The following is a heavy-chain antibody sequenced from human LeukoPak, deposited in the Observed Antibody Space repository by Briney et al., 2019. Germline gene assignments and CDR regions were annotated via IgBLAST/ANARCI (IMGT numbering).Heavy chain of an antibody. V-gene: IGHV4-39*01. J-gene: IGHJ6*03. CDR3: ARLNYYMDV. Sequence: PSETLSLTCTVSGDSISSSTYYWGWIRQPPGKGLEWIGSIYYSGSTNYNPSLKSRVTISVDTSKNQFSLKLSSVTAADTAVYYCARLNYYMDVWGKGTTVTVSS. CDR1: GDSISSSTYY. CDR2: IYYSGST.